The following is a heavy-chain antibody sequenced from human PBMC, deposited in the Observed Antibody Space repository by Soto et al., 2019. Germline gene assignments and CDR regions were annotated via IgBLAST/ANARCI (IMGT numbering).Heavy chain of an antibody. V-gene: IGHV1-18*04. J-gene: IGHJ4*02. D-gene: IGHD6-19*01. CDR3: AKVRGIAVAADY. CDR2: ISGYNGNT. CDR1: GYTFTSYS. Sequence: GASVKVSCKASGYTFTSYSFNWVRQAPGQGLEWMGWISGYNGNTNYAQNFQGRVTMTTDTSTSTAYMELRSLRFDDTAVYYCAKVRGIAVAADYWGQGTLVTVSS.